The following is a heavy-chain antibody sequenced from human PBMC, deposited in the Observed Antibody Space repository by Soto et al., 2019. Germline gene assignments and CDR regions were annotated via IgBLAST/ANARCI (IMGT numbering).Heavy chain of an antibody. D-gene: IGHD3-3*01. J-gene: IGHJ3*02. V-gene: IGHV1-3*01. CDR2: INAGNGNT. CDR3: ARGEHYDFWRGYYKGDAFDI. Sequence: ASVKVSCKASGYTFTSYAMHWVRQAPGQRLEWMGWINAGNGNTKYSQKFQGRVTITRDTSASTAYMELSSLRPEDTAVYYCARGEHYDFWRGYYKGDAFDIWGQGTMVAVSS. CDR1: GYTFTSYA.